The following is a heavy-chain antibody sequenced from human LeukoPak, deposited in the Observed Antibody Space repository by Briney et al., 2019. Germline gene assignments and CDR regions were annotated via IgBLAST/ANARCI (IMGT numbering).Heavy chain of an antibody. CDR1: GGSISSYY. CDR2: IYNSGST. Sequence: PSETLSLTCTVSGGSISSYYWSWIRQPPGKGLEWIGYIYNSGSTNYNPSLKSRVTISVDTSKNQFPLKLSSVTAADTAVYYCARHGDYVWGSYRLYYFDYWGQGTLVTVSS. J-gene: IGHJ4*02. CDR3: ARHGDYVWGSYRLYYFDY. D-gene: IGHD3-16*02. V-gene: IGHV4-59*08.